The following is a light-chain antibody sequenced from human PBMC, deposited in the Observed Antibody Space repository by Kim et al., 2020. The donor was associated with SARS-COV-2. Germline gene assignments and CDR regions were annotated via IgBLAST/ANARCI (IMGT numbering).Light chain of an antibody. J-gene: IGKJ1*01. CDR2: DAS. CDR1: QSVGHY. CDR3: QQRNNWPQT. V-gene: IGKV3-11*01. Sequence: LAPGERASPSCRASQSVGHYLACYQQKPGQAPRLLIYDASNMATAIPDRFTGSGSGTDFTLTIGSLEPEDCAVYFCQQRNNWPQTFGQGTKVDIK.